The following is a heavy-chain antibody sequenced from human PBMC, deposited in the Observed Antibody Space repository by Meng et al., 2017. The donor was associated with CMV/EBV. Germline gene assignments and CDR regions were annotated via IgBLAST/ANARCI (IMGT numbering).Heavy chain of an antibody. Sequence: SETLSLTCAVYGGSFSGYYWSWIRQPPGKGLEWIGEINHSGSTNYNPSLKSRVTISVDTSKNQFSLKLSSATAADTAVYYCASSTVVTDLDYWGQGTLVTVSS. CDR3: ASSTVVTDLDY. D-gene: IGHD4-23*01. CDR2: INHSGST. J-gene: IGHJ4*02. V-gene: IGHV4-34*01. CDR1: GGSFSGYY.